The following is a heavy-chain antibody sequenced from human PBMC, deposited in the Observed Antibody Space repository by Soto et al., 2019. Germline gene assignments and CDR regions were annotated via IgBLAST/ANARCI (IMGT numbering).Heavy chain of an antibody. V-gene: IGHV4-31*03. D-gene: IGHD2-2*02. Sequence: QVQLQESGPGLVKPSQTLSLTCTVSGGSISSGGYYWSWIRQHPGKGLEWIGYIYYSGSTYYTPSIKSRVTISVDTSKNQFSLKLSSVTAADTAVYYCARGGYCSSTSCYSYYYYGMDVWGQGTTVTVSS. CDR3: ARGGYCSSTSCYSYYYYGMDV. CDR2: IYYSGST. J-gene: IGHJ6*02. CDR1: GGSISSGGYY.